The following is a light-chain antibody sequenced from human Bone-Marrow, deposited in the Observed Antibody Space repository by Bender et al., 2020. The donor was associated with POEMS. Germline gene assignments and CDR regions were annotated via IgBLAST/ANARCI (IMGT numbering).Light chain of an antibody. V-gene: IGLV2-23*02. CDR3: CSNTGFNTWV. CDR1: STDYDFRHL. Sequence: QSALTQPASVSGSPGQSITISCTGTSTDYDFRHLVSWYQHQTGKPPRLIIYEVSRRPSGISQRFSGSQYGTTASLTISGLQTEDEADYYCCSNTGFNTWVFGGGTKVTVL. CDR2: EVS. J-gene: IGLJ3*02.